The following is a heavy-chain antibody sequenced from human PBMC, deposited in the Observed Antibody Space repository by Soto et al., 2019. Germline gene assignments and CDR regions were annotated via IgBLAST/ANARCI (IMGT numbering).Heavy chain of an antibody. CDR1: GDSVSSNSAA. J-gene: IGHJ4*02. Sequence: SQTLSLTCAISGDSVSSNSAAWNWIRQSPSRGLEWLGRTYYRSKWYNDYAVSVKSRITINPDTSKNQFSLQLNSVTPEDTAVYYCARGIAVAGTKKTWSFDYWGQGTLVTVSS. D-gene: IGHD6-19*01. CDR2: TYYRSKWYN. V-gene: IGHV6-1*01. CDR3: ARGIAVAGTKKTWSFDY.